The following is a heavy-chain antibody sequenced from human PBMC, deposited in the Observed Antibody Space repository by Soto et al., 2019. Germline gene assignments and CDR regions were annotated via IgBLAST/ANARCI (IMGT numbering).Heavy chain of an antibody. CDR2: INAGNGDT. D-gene: IGHD3-22*01. V-gene: IGHV1-3*01. Sequence: ASVKVSCKASGYTFTSYAMHWVRQAPGQRLEWMGWINAGNGDTKYSQKFQGRVTVTRDTSASTAYMELSSLRSDDTAVYYCAREFRVYYDSSGFDYWGQGTLVTVSS. CDR3: AREFRVYYDSSGFDY. J-gene: IGHJ4*02. CDR1: GYTFTSYA.